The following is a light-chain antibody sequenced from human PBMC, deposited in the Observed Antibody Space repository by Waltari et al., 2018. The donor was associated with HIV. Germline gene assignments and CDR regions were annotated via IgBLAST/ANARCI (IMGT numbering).Light chain of an antibody. J-gene: IGKJ1*01. CDR3: QHYDSYPWT. CDR1: QSISNW. V-gene: IGKV1-5*03. CDR2: EAF. Sequence: IGDRVTITCRASQSISNWLAWYQHRPGKAPKLLIYEAFTLQAGVPSRFSGSSSGTEFTLTISSLQPDDFATYYCQHYDSYPWTFGQGTNVDMK.